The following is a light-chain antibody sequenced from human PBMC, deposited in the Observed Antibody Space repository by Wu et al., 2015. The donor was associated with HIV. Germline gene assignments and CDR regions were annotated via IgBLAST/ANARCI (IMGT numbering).Light chain of an antibody. Sequence: ERVMTQSPATLSVSPGERATLSCRASQSVSSNLAWYQQKPGQAPRLLIYGASTRATGIPARFSGSGSGAEFTLTISSMQSEDFAVYYCQQYGTTFGQGTK. CDR1: QSVSSN. J-gene: IGKJ1*01. V-gene: IGKV3-15*01. CDR2: GAS. CDR3: QQYGTT.